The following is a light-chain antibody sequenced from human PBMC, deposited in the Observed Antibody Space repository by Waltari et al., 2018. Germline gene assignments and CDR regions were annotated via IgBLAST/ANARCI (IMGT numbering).Light chain of an antibody. CDR1: QSVSHY. J-gene: IGKJ5*01. Sequence: EIVLTQSPATLSLSPGESAPLPCRASQSVSHYLAWYQQKPGRAPRLLISDAFNRATGVPARFSGSGSGTDFTLIISSLEPEDFAVYYCQQRSSWPLTFGQGTRLDIK. V-gene: IGKV3-11*01. CDR2: DAF. CDR3: QQRSSWPLT.